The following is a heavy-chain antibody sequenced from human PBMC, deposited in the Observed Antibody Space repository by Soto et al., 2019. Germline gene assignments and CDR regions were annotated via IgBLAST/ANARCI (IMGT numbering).Heavy chain of an antibody. V-gene: IGHV3-30-3*01. CDR3: ARDGEWLRNYYYYYGMEV. Sequence: QVQLVESGGGVVQPGRSLRLSCAASGFTFSSYAMHWVRQAPGKGLEWVAVISYEGSNKYYADSVKGRFTISRDNSKNTLYLQMNSLRAEDTAVYYCARDGEWLRNYYYYYGMEVWGQGTTVTVSS. J-gene: IGHJ6*02. CDR1: GFTFSSYA. CDR2: ISYEGSNK. D-gene: IGHD3-3*01.